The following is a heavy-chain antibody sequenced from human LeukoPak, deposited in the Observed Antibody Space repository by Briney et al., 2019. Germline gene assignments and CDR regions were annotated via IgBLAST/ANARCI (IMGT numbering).Heavy chain of an antibody. CDR2: SYSSGST. CDR1: GGSISSGSDY. CDR3: ARGSRYSSGYDYIDH. Sequence: SQTLSLTCTVSGGSISSGSDYCSWIRQTAGKGLEWIGRSYSSGSTNYNPSLKSRVSISVDTSKNQFSLGLSSVTAADTAVYYCARGSRYSSGYDYIDHWGQGTLVTVSS. J-gene: IGHJ4*02. V-gene: IGHV4-61*02. D-gene: IGHD3-22*01.